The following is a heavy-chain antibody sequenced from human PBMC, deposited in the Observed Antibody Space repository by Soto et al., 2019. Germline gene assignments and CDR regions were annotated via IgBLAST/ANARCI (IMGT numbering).Heavy chain of an antibody. CDR2: IIPIFGTA. J-gene: IGHJ3*02. CDR1: GGTFSSYA. Sequence: QVQLVQSGAEVKKPGSSVKVSCKASGGTFSSYAISWVRQAPGQGLEWMGGIIPIFGTANYALKFQGRVTITADESTSPAYKELSSLSSEDAAVYYCARAGGPMIVDPPHAFDIWGQGPMVTVSS. D-gene: IGHD3-22*01. CDR3: ARAGGPMIVDPPHAFDI. V-gene: IGHV1-69*01.